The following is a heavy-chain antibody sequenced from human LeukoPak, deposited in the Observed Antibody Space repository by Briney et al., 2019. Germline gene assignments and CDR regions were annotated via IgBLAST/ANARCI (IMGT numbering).Heavy chain of an antibody. CDR3: AREGEMATSPFDY. J-gene: IGHJ4*02. CDR1: GYTFTGYY. V-gene: IGHV1-2*02. CDR2: INPNSGGT. D-gene: IGHD5-24*01. Sequence: EASVKVSCKASGYTFTGYYMHWVRQAPGQGLEWMGWINPNSGGTNYAQKFQGRVTMTRDTSISTAYMELSRLRSDDTAVYYCAREGEMATSPFDYWGQGTLVTVSS.